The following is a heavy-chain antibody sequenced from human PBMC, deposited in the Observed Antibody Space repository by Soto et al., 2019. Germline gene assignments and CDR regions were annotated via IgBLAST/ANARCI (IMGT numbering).Heavy chain of an antibody. J-gene: IGHJ4*02. D-gene: IGHD6-19*01. CDR3: ARDQSAGVYVIFDF. CDR1: GFTFSTYY. CDR2: INPNGGAT. V-gene: IGHV1-46*01. Sequence: ASVKVSCKASGFTFSTYYIHWVRQAPGQGLEWVGIINPNGGATTNAQKFQGRVTMTRDTSTSTVYMEMSSLRAEDTAMYYCARDQSAGVYVIFDFWGQGTLVTVSS.